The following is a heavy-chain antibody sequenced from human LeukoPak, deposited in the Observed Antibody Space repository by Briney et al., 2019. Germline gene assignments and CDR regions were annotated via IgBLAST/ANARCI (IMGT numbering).Heavy chain of an antibody. V-gene: IGHV4-4*07. CDR2: VYTSGST. CDR3: ARRVYCTGGACRNWYFDL. Sequence: ETLSLTCTVSGGSISTYYWSWIRQPAGKGLEWIGRVYTSGSTSYNPSLKSRVTMSLDTSKNQFSLRLSSVTAADTAVYYCARRVYCTGGACRNWYFDLWGRGTLVTVSS. D-gene: IGHD2-8*02. CDR1: GGSISTYY. J-gene: IGHJ2*01.